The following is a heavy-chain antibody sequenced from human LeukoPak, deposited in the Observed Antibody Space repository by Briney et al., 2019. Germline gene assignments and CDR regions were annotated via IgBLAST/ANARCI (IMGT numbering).Heavy chain of an antibody. V-gene: IGHV1-2*02. D-gene: IGHD4-17*01. CDR1: GYTLTGYY. J-gene: IGHJ4*02. CDR2: INPNSGGT. CDR3: ARMGPYGDYAGGSFDY. Sequence: ASVKVSCKASGYTLTGYYMHWVRQAPGQGLEWMGWINPNSGGTNYAQKFQGRVTMTRDTSISTAYMELSRLRSDDTAVYYCARMGPYGDYAGGSFDYWGQGTLVTVSS.